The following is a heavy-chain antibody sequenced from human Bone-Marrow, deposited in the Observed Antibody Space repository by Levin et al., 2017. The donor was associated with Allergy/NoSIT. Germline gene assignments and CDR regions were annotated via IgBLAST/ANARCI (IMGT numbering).Heavy chain of an antibody. CDR3: AKVHCTTTTCLWADAFDI. D-gene: IGHD2-8*01. V-gene: IGHV3-30*18. CDR1: GFTFSNYG. Sequence: RGESLKISCKASGFTFSNYGMHWVRQAPGKGLEWVAVISYDGSGKYYGDSVKGRFTISRDTSENTLCLQMNSLRAEDTAMYYCAKVHCTTTTCLWADAFDIWGQGTMVTVSS. CDR2: ISYDGSGK. J-gene: IGHJ3*02.